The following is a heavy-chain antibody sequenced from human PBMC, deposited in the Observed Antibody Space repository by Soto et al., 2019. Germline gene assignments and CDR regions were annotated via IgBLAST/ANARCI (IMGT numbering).Heavy chain of an antibody. D-gene: IGHD3-16*01. V-gene: IGHV3-7*03. J-gene: IGHJ4*02. CDR1: GFTFSNYW. CDR3: WGAGPGG. CDR2: IKRDGSEK. Sequence: EVHLVESGGGLVQPGGSLRLSCAASGFTFSNYWMNWVRQAPGKGLEWVANIKRDGSEKYYVDSVKGRFTISRDNAKNSPSLQMNSLRAEDTAVYYCWGAGPGGWGQGTLVTVSS.